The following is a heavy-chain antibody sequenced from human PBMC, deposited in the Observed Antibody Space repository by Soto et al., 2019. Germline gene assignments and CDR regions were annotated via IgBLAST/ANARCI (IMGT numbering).Heavy chain of an antibody. D-gene: IGHD3-3*01. CDR2: ISLSGGSR. Sequence: GGSLRLSCAASGFSFTISAMSWVRQAPGKGLEWVSSISLSGGSRYYADSVKGRFTISRDNSENTLYLQMNGLRAEDTAVYYCVKTIFGVGILGYYFDYWGHGTLVTVSS. CDR3: VKTIFGVGILGYYFDY. J-gene: IGHJ4*01. V-gene: IGHV3-23*01. CDR1: GFSFTISA.